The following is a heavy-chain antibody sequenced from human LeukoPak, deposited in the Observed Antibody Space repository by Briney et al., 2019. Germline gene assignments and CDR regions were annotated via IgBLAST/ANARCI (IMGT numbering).Heavy chain of an antibody. CDR2: IHYSGTT. J-gene: IGHJ5*02. D-gene: IGHD3-16*01. CDR1: GGAINSGDYY. V-gene: IGHV4-39*07. CDR3: ARHTIAGGLGGVPGFFDP. Sequence: SETLSLTCTVSGGAINSGDYYWGWIRQPPGGGLECIASIHYSGTTYYDPSLKSRVTLSVDTAKSQFSLNLISVTAADTAIYYCARHTIAGGLGGVPGFFDPWGQGLLVTVSS.